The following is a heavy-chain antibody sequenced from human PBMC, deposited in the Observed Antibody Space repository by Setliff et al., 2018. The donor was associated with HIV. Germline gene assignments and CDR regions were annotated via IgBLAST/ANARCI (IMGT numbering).Heavy chain of an antibody. CDR2: IYTNGST. D-gene: IGHD6-13*01. V-gene: IGHV4-61*09. Sequence: PSETLSLTCSVSAGSISSGNYYWTWVRQPAGKGLEWGGHIYTNGSTAYNPSFKSRVTMALDTSKNHFSLNLISVTDADTAVYYCARSGFSSSWYRVNWFDPWGQGILVTVSS. CDR1: AGSISSGNYY. J-gene: IGHJ5*02. CDR3: ARSGFSSSWYRVNWFDP.